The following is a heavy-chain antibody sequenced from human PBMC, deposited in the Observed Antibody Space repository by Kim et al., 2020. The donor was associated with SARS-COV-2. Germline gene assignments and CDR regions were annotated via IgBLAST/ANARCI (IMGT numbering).Heavy chain of an antibody. D-gene: IGHD3-22*01. J-gene: IGHJ6*02. CDR2: INPSGGST. CDR3: ARDTRDYYDSSGYYYYYYGMDV. CDR1: GYTFTSYY. Sequence: ASVKVSCKASGYTFTSYYMHWMRQAPGQGLEWMGIINPSGGSTSYAQKFQGRVTMTRDTSTSTVYMELSSLRSEDTAVYYCARDTRDYYDSSGYYYYYYGMDVWGQGTTVTVSS. V-gene: IGHV1-46*01.